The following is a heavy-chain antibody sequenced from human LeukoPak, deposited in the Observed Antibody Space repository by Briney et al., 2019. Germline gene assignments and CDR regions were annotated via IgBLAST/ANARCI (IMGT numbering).Heavy chain of an antibody. V-gene: IGHV3-30*04. D-gene: IGHD6-19*01. J-gene: IGHJ4*02. Sequence: GGSLRLSCAASGFTFSNYAMHWVRQAPGKGLEWVAVRSYDGSNKYYADSVKGRFTISRDNAKNSLYLQMNSLRPEDTAMYYCAKDARGSLGRYSSGNWYFDYWGQGTLVTVSS. CDR1: GFTFSNYA. CDR3: AKDARGSLGRYSSGNWYFDY. CDR2: RSYDGSNK.